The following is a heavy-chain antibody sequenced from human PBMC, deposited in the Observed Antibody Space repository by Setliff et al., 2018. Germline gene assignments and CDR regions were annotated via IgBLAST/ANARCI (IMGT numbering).Heavy chain of an antibody. Sequence: SETLSLTCTVSGGSISSHYWNWIRQPAGEGLEWIGRIDISGSSNYNPSLQSRVSISVDTSKNQLSLKLDSLTAADTAVYFCARLPRTVTHFDYWGQGALVTVSS. J-gene: IGHJ4*02. V-gene: IGHV4-4*07. CDR1: GGSISSHY. D-gene: IGHD4-17*01. CDR2: IDISGSS. CDR3: ARLPRTVTHFDY.